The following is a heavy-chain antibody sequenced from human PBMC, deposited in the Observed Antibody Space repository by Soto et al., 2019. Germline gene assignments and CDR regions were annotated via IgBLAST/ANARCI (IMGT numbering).Heavy chain of an antibody. Sequence: GGSLRLSCAASGFTFTNYVMNWVRQAPGKGLEWVSGISGSGTSTWYADSVKGRFTISRDTSKNTLYLQMNSLRAEDTAVYYCAKDLFLQGYFGSGNYYALDYWGQGTLVTVSS. CDR2: ISGSGTST. J-gene: IGHJ4*02. V-gene: IGHV3-23*01. D-gene: IGHD3-10*01. CDR1: GFTFTNYV. CDR3: AKDLFLQGYFGSGNYYALDY.